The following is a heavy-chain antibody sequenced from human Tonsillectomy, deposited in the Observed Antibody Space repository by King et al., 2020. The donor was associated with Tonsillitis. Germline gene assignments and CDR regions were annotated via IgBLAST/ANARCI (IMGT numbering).Heavy chain of an antibody. V-gene: IGHV5-51*01. D-gene: IGHD1-20*01. CDR2: IYPGYSDT. CDR1: GYSFTSNW. CDR3: ARQITGTFDAFDI. Sequence: VQLVESGAEVKKAGESLKISCKGSGYSFTSNWIAWVRQMPGKGLEWMGIIYPGYSDTRYSPSFQGQVTISVDKSISTAYLQWSSLKASDTAMYYCARQITGTFDAFDIWGQGTRVTVSS. J-gene: IGHJ3*02.